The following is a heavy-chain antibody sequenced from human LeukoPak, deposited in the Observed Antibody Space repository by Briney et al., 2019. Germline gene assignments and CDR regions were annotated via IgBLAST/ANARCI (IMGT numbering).Heavy chain of an antibody. V-gene: IGHV4-4*07. Sequence: KSSETLSLTCTVSGGSISNYYWSWLRQPAGKGLEWIGRVYTSGSTNYNPSLKSRVTMSVDTSKNQFSLKLSSVTAADTAVYYCARDSGYDFLSYYFMDVWGKGTTVTVSS. CDR1: GGSISNYY. CDR2: VYTSGST. CDR3: ARDSGYDFLSYYFMDV. D-gene: IGHD5-12*01. J-gene: IGHJ6*03.